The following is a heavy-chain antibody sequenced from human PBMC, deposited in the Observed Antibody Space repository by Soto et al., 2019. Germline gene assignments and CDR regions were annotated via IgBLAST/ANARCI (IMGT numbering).Heavy chain of an antibody. Sequence: LXLSFDASGFTFSGFDMHWVRQPTGKGLEWVSTIGTAGDTYYAVSVKGRFTISRDNAKNSLSLQMNSLRAGDTAVYFCARGQEVGAHFFDSWGQGTQVTVSS. CDR3: ARGQEVGAHFFDS. D-gene: IGHD2-15*01. V-gene: IGHV3-13*01. CDR1: GFTFSGFD. J-gene: IGHJ4*02. CDR2: IGTAGDT.